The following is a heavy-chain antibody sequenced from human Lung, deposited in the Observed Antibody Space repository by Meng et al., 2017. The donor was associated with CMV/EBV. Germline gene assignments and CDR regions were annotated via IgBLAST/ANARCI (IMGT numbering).Heavy chain of an antibody. CDR2: ISTYNDNT. CDR3: SRDCRSTTCSNYYSAMDV. J-gene: IGHJ6*02. D-gene: IGHD2-2*01. V-gene: IGHV1-18*01. CDR1: GYTFTSYD. Sequence: VSXXVSXKASGYTFTSYDISWVRQAPGKGLEWMGWISTYNDNTNYAQKPQGRVTVTTDTSTKTAYMELRSLTADDTAVYCCSRDCRSTTCSNYYSAMDVWXQGTXVTVSS.